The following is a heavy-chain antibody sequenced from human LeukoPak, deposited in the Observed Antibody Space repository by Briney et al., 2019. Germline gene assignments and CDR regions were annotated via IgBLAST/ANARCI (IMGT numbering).Heavy chain of an antibody. Sequence: PGGSLRLSCTASGFICSDYAMSWARQAPGKGLEWVSYISSSGSTIYYADSVKGRFTISRDNAKNSLYLQMNSLRAEDTAVYYCASPTGTEYHDAFDIWGQGTMVTVSS. V-gene: IGHV3-11*01. CDR3: ASPTGTEYHDAFDI. J-gene: IGHJ3*02. CDR2: ISSSGSTI. CDR1: GFICSDYA. D-gene: IGHD1-1*01.